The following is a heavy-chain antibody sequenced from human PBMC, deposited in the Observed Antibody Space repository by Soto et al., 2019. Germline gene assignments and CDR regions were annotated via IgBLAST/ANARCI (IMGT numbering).Heavy chain of an antibody. CDR3: ASAPLYPDY. D-gene: IGHD2-2*02. Sequence: VQLQESGPGLVKPSQTLSLTCTVSDGSISNGEYYWSWISEHPGKGLEWIGYIYYSGSTYYNPSLKSRVTISVDTSKNQFSLKLTSVTAADTAVYYCASAPLYPDYWGQGTLVTVSS. J-gene: IGHJ4*02. V-gene: IGHV4-31*03. CDR2: IYYSGST. CDR1: DGSISNGEYY.